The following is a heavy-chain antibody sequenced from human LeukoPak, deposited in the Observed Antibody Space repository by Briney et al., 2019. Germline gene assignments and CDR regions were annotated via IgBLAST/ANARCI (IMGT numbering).Heavy chain of an antibody. CDR2: IFPGSSDI. V-gene: IGHV5-51*01. Sequence: GGSLKIFCRGSGYSFIGYCIGWVLRMPGKGLVVLGIIFPGSSDIKYSPSFQGRVTISPDGYFRTAYLQWSSLKASDTARYYCARYGLEGCTGGRCYRSFYYYGMDVWGLGTTVTVSS. CDR1: GYSFIGYC. J-gene: IGHJ6*02. D-gene: IGHD2-15*01. CDR3: ARYGLEGCTGGRCYRSFYYYGMDV.